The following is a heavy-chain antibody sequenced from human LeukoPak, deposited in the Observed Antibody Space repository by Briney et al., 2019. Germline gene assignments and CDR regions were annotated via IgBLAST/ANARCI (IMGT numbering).Heavy chain of an antibody. V-gene: IGHV4-59*01. CDR3: ASYSYYYDSSGYFDY. CDR2: IYYSGST. D-gene: IGHD3-22*01. CDR1: GGSISSYY. Sequence: SETLSLTCTVSGGSISSYYWSWIRQPPGKGLEWMGYIYYSGSTNYNPSLKSRVTISVDTSKNQFSLKLSSVTAADTAVYYCASYSYYYDSSGYFDYWGQGTLVTVSS. J-gene: IGHJ4*02.